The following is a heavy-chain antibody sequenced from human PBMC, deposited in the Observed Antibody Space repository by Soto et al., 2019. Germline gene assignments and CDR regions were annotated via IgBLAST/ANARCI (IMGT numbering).Heavy chain of an antibody. V-gene: IGHV3-7*01. CDR3: ARVPRAYHSEPYDYGDYPMGYYYYMDV. D-gene: IGHD4-17*01. CDR2: IKQDGSEK. J-gene: IGHJ6*03. Sequence: GGSLRLSCAASGFTFSSYWMSWVRQAPGKGLEWVANIKQDGSEKYYVDSVKGRFTISRDNAKNSLYLQMNSLRAEDTAVYYCARVPRAYHSEPYDYGDYPMGYYYYMDVWGKGTTVTVSS. CDR1: GFTFSSYW.